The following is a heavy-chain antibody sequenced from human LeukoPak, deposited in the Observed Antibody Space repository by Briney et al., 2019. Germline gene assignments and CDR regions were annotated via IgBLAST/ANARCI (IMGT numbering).Heavy chain of an antibody. J-gene: IGHJ4*02. V-gene: IGHV1-2*02. Sequence: ASVKVSCKASGYTFTGYYMHWVRQAPGQGLEWMGWINPNSGGTNYAQKFQGRVTMTRDTSISTAYMELSRLRSDETAVYYCARMDDNYDFWSGYFDSYFDYWGQGTLVTVSS. CDR1: GYTFTGYY. CDR3: ARMDDNYDFWSGYFDSYFDY. D-gene: IGHD3-3*01. CDR2: INPNSGGT.